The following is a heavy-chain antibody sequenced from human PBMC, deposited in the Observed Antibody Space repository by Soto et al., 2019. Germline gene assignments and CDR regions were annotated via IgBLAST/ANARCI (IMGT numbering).Heavy chain of an antibody. CDR3: ASEDIVPRIYSYYGMDV. Sequence: QVQLVQSGAEVKKPGSSVKVSCKASGGTFSTSAISWVRQAPGQGLEWMGGSIPILGTANDAQKFQGRVTVTADESTSTAYMELNSLRSDDTAVYYCASEDIVPRIYSYYGMDVWGQGNTVTVSS. CDR1: GGTFSTSA. J-gene: IGHJ6*02. V-gene: IGHV1-69*01. D-gene: IGHD5-12*01. CDR2: SIPILGTA.